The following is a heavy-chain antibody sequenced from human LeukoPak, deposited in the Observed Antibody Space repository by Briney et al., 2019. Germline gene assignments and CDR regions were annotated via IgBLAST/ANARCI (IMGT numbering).Heavy chain of an antibody. J-gene: IGHJ3*02. D-gene: IGHD4-17*01. CDR3: AKDPNGDYIGTFDI. Sequence: GGSLRLSCAASGFTFNTYAMSWVRQAPGRGLEWVSGLSGDGGHTYYADSVKGRFTISRDNSKNTLYLQMNSLRAEDTALYYCAKDPNGDYIGTFDIWGQGTMVTVSS. CDR1: GFTFNTYA. V-gene: IGHV3-23*01. CDR2: LSGDGGHT.